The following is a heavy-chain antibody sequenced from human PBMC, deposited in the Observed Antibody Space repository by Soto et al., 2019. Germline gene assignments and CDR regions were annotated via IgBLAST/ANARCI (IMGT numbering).Heavy chain of an antibody. CDR2: IYYSGST. Sequence: QVQLPESGPGLVKPSETLSLTCTVSGGSISTYYWSWIRQPPGTGLEWIGYIYYSGSTNYHPYLKSRVTISVDTSKNQCALKLSSVTAADTAVYYCARGYCSGGSCYHWFYFAYWGQGPLVTVSS. J-gene: IGHJ4*02. V-gene: IGHV4-59*01. CDR3: ARGYCSGGSCYHWFYFAY. CDR1: GGSISTYY. D-gene: IGHD2-15*01.